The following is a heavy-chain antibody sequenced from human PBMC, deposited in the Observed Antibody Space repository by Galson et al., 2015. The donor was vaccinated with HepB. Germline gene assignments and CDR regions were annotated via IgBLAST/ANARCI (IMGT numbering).Heavy chain of an antibody. CDR3: AMDDYGDYVRPFDY. V-gene: IGHV1-69*13. Sequence: SVKVSCKASGGTFSSYAISWVRQAPGQGLEWMGGIIPIFGTANYAQKFQGRVTITADESTSTAYMELSSLRSEDTAVYYCAMDDYGDYVRPFDYWGQGTLVTVSS. J-gene: IGHJ4*02. CDR2: IIPIFGTA. D-gene: IGHD4-17*01. CDR1: GGTFSSYA.